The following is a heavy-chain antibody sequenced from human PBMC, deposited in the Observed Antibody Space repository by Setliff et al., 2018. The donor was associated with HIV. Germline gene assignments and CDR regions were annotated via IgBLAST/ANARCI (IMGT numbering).Heavy chain of an antibody. J-gene: IGHJ2*01. CDR3: ARDTNWGYFDL. CDR1: GYFFSEFY. D-gene: IGHD7-27*01. V-gene: IGHV1-69-2*01. CDR2: VNPEDGET. Sequence: ASVKVSCKTSGYFFSEFYIHWVQQAPGKGLEWMGRVNPEDGETIYAEKFQGRVALTTDTSTMTAYMELRSLRSDDTAVYFCARDTNWGYFDLWGHGSQVTVSS.